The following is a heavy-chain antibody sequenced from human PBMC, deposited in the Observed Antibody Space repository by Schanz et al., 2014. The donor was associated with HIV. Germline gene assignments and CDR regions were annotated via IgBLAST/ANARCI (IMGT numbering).Heavy chain of an antibody. Sequence: QVQLQQWGAGLLKPSETLSLTCAVYGSFGGTWWNWLRQPPGKGLEWIGYVYYNGATSYNPSLKSRLTISLDTSKNLFFLRLKSVTAADTAVYFCARDRGASDLWGQGILVTVSS. CDR1: GSFGGTW. D-gene: IGHD1-26*01. CDR3: ARDRGASDL. V-gene: IGHV4-34*11. J-gene: IGHJ5*02. CDR2: VYYNGAT.